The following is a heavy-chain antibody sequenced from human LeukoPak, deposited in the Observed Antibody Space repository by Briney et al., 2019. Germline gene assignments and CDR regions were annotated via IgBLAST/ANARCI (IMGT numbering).Heavy chain of an antibody. V-gene: IGHV4-59*08. D-gene: IGHD3-3*01. Sequence: SETLSLTCTVSGGSISSYYWSWIRQPPGKGLGWIGYIYYSGSTNYNPSLKSRVTISVDTSKNQFSLKLSSVTAADTAVYYCARNLDFWSGYFDYWGQGTLVTVSS. CDR1: GGSISSYY. CDR2: IYYSGST. J-gene: IGHJ4*02. CDR3: ARNLDFWSGYFDY.